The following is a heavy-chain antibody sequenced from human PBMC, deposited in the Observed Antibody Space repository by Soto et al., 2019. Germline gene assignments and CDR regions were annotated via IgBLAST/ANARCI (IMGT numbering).Heavy chain of an antibody. CDR1: GGTFSSYA. CDR2: IIPIFGTA. D-gene: IGHD2-2*01. V-gene: IGHV1-69*12. CDR3: ARVYCISTSCYAPYYYYGMDV. J-gene: IGHJ6*02. Sequence: QVQLVQSGAEVKKPGSSVKVSCKASGGTFSSYAISWVRQAPGQGLEWMGGIIPIFGTANYAQKFQGRVTITADESTSTAYMELSSLRSEDTAVYYCARVYCISTSCYAPYYYYGMDVWGQGTTVTVSS.